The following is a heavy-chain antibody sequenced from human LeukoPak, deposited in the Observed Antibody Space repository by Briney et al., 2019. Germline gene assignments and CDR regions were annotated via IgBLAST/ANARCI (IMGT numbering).Heavy chain of an antibody. CDR2: ISYDGSNK. Sequence: GGSLRLSCAASGFTFSSYGMHWVRQAPGKGLEWVAVISYDGSNKYYADSVKGRFTISRDNSKNTLYLQMNSLRAEDTAVYYCAKSPLYYYYYMDVWGKGTTVTVSS. CDR3: AKSPLYYYYYMDV. CDR1: GFTFSSYG. V-gene: IGHV3-30*18. J-gene: IGHJ6*03.